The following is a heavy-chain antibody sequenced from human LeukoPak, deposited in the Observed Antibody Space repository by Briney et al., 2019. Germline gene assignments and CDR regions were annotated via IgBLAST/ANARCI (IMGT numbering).Heavy chain of an antibody. V-gene: IGHV3-7*05. CDR3: ARASDPWLQLT. Sequence: GGSLRLSCAASGFTFSNYWMIWVRQAPGQGLEWVGNIKQDGSEKRYADSVRGRFSISRDNAQTSLYLQMNSLRAEDTAVYYCARASDPWLQLTWGQGTLVTVSS. J-gene: IGHJ5*02. CDR1: GFTFSNYW. D-gene: IGHD5-24*01. CDR2: IKQDGSEK.